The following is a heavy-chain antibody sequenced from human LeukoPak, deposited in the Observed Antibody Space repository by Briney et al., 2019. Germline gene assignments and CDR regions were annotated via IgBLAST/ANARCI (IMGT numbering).Heavy chain of an antibody. CDR1: GYTFTGYY. Sequence: ASVKVSCKAPGYTFTGYYMHWVRQAPGQGLEWMGWINPNSGGTNYVQKLQDRVAMTRDTSISTAYMELSRLRSDDTAVYYCARRTADGYNLGYWGQGTLVTVSS. D-gene: IGHD5-24*01. V-gene: IGHV1-2*02. CDR3: ARRTADGYNLGY. CDR2: INPNSGGT. J-gene: IGHJ4*02.